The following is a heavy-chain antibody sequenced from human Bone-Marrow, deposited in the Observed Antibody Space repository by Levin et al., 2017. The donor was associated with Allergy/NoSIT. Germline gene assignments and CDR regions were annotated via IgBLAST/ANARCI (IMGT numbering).Heavy chain of an antibody. CDR3: ARTRVGDVLPLYYFDF. D-gene: IGHD2-21*02. Sequence: ESGPTLVKPTQTLTLTCSFSGFSLTTSGMSVTWIRQPPGKALEWLARIDWEDDKYYSTSLKTRLTISKDTSKNQVVLTLTYLDPVDTATYYCARTRVGDVLPLYYFDFWGQGTLVTVSS. V-gene: IGHV2-70*11. CDR2: IDWEDDK. J-gene: IGHJ4*02. CDR1: GFSLTTSGMS.